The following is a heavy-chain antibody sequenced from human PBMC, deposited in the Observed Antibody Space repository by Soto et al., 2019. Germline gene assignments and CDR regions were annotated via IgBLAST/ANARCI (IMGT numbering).Heavy chain of an antibody. Sequence: EVQLLESGGGLVQPGGSLRLSCAASGLTFSSYAMSWVRQAPGKGLEWVSVISGSGGSTYYADSVKGRFTISRDNSKNTLYLQMNSLRAEDTAVYYCARRSSGWYFDYWGQGTLVTVSS. CDR1: GLTFSSYA. CDR2: ISGSGGST. CDR3: ARRSSGWYFDY. J-gene: IGHJ4*02. V-gene: IGHV3-23*01. D-gene: IGHD6-19*01.